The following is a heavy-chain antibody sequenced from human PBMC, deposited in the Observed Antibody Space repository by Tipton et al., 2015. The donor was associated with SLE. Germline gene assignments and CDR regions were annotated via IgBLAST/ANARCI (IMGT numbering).Heavy chain of an antibody. V-gene: IGHV3-23*01. CDR3: AKGGEDIVVVVAANDY. Sequence: SLRLSCAASGFVFSSYAMGWVRQAPGKGLEWVSGITGRGGSTYYADSVKGRFIVSRDASKNTLDLQMNSLRAEDTAVYYCAKGGEDIVVVVAANDYWGQGTLVTVSS. J-gene: IGHJ4*02. CDR2: ITGRGGST. D-gene: IGHD2-15*01. CDR1: GFVFSSYA.